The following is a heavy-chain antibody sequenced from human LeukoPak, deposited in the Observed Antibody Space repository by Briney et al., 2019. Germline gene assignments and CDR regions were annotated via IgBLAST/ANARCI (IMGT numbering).Heavy chain of an antibody. V-gene: IGHV1-2*02. D-gene: IGHD3-10*01. J-gene: IGHJ3*02. CDR1: GYTFTGYY. CDR3: ARDNALWFGTYDAFDI. Sequence: ASVKVSCKASGYTFTGYYMHWVRQAPGQGLVWMGWINPNSGGTNYAQKFQGRVTMTRDTSISTAYMELSRLRSDDTAVYYCARDNALWFGTYDAFDIWGQGTMVTVSS. CDR2: INPNSGGT.